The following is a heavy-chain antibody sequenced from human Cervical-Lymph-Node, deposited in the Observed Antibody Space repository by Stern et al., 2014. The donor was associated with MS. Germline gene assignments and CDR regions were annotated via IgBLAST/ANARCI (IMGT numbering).Heavy chain of an antibody. Sequence: MQLVESGAEVKKPGASVKVSCQASGFTFTSYYIHWVRQAPGQGLEGRGIINPSGDTTAYAQMLQGRVTMTRDTSTSTVYMELSSLRSDDTAMYYCTKDSGSFSIDYWGQGTLVTVSS. CDR2: INPSGDTT. CDR3: TKDSGSFSIDY. CDR1: GFTFTSYY. J-gene: IGHJ4*02. D-gene: IGHD1-26*01. V-gene: IGHV1-46*03.